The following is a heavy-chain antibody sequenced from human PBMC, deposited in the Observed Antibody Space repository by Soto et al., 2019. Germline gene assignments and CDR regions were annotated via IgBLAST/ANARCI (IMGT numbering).Heavy chain of an antibody. Sequence: GGSLRLSCAASGFTFRSYDMSWVRQAPGKGLEWVSSISYSGGSTYYADSVKGRFTISRDNSKNTLSLQMNSLRAEDTAVYYCAREYCSSTSCLNWFDPWGQGTLVTVSS. V-gene: IGHV3-23*01. D-gene: IGHD2-2*01. J-gene: IGHJ5*02. CDR1: GFTFRSYD. CDR3: AREYCSSTSCLNWFDP. CDR2: ISYSGGST.